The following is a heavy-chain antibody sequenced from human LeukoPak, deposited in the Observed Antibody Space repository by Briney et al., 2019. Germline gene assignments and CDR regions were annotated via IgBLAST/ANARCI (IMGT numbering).Heavy chain of an antibody. CDR1: GFTFSSYG. V-gene: IGHV3-30*18. D-gene: IGHD2-15*01. CDR2: ITYDGSNK. Sequence: GGSLRLSCAASGFTFSSYGMHWVRQAPGKGLEWVAVITYDGSNKYYADSVKGRFTISRDNSKNTLYLQMNSLRAEDTAVYYCAKDQGGGRREYYFDYGSQGTLATVSS. J-gene: IGHJ4*02. CDR3: AKDQGGGRREYYFDY.